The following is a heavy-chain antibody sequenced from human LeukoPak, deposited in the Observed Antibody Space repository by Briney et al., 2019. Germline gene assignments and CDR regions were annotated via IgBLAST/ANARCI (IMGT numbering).Heavy chain of an antibody. V-gene: IGHV3-9*01. J-gene: IGHJ4*02. CDR1: GFSFDDYA. D-gene: IGHD2-15*01. CDR2: ISWNSGSI. CDR3: AKSVVVAASPFDY. Sequence: GGSLRLSCAASGFSFDDYAMHWVRQAPGKGLEWVSGISWNSGSIGYADSVKGRFTISRDNAKNSLYLQMNSLRAEDTALYYCAKSVVVAASPFDYLGQGTLVTVSS.